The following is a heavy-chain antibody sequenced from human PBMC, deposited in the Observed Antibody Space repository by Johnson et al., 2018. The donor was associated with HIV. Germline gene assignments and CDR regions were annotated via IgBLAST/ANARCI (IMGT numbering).Heavy chain of an antibody. Sequence: QEKLVESGGGLVKPGGSLRLSCAASGFTFSDYDMSWIRQAPGKGLEWVSFISSSGSTIYYADSVKGRFTISRDNAKNSLYLQMNSLRADDTAVYYCARDPSRSPGAFDIWGQGTMVTVSS. J-gene: IGHJ3*02. CDR3: ARDPSRSPGAFDI. CDR1: GFTFSDYD. V-gene: IGHV3-11*01. CDR2: ISSSGSTI.